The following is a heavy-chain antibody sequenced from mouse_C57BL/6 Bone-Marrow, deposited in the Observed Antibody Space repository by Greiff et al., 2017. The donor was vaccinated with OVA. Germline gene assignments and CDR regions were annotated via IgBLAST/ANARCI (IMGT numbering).Heavy chain of an antibody. Sequence: VQLQQPGAELVKPGASVKLSCKASGYTFTSYWMHWVKQRPGQGLEWIGMIHPNSGSTNYNEKFKSKATLTVDKSSSTAYMQLSSLTSEDSAVYYCARWNCYHDSPFAYWGQGTLVTVSA. CDR2: IHPNSGST. CDR3: ARWNCYHDSPFAY. CDR1: GYTFTSYW. V-gene: IGHV1-64*01. J-gene: IGHJ3*01. D-gene: IGHD2-13*01.